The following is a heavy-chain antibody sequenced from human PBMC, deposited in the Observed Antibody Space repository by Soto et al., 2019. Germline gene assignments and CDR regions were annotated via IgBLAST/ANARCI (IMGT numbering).Heavy chain of an antibody. D-gene: IGHD6-6*01. Sequence: EVQLVESGGVVVQPGGSLRLSCAASGFTFDDYTMHWVRQAPGKGLEWVSLISWDGGSTYYADSVKGRFTISRDNSKNSLYLKMNSLRTDDTALYYFATDPCRSSYHYYYYGMDVWGQGTTVTVSS. J-gene: IGHJ6*02. CDR2: ISWDGGST. V-gene: IGHV3-43*01. CDR1: GFTFDDYT. CDR3: ATDPCRSSYHYYYYGMDV.